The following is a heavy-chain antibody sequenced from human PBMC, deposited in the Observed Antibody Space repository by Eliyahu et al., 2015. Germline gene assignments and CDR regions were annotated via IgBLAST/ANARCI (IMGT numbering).Heavy chain of an antibody. J-gene: IGHJ5*02. D-gene: IGHD2-2*01. V-gene: IGHV4-34*01. CDR3: ARAGGSRYCSSTSCSRYNWFDP. CDR2: INHSGST. Sequence: QVQLQQWGAGLLKPSETLSLTCAXYGXSFSGXXWXWXRPPPGKGLEWIGEINHSGSTNYNPSLKSRVTISVDTSKNQFSLKLSSVTAADTAVYYCARAGGSRYCSSTSCSRYNWFDPWGQGTLVTVSS. CDR1: GXSFSGXX.